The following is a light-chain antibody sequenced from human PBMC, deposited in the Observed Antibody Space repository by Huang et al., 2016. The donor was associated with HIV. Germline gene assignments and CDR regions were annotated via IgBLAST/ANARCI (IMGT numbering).Light chain of an antibody. CDR3: MQGLQTPQT. CDR2: LAS. CDR1: QSLLYSNGYNY. Sequence: DIVLTQSPLSLPVTPGEPASISCRSSQSLLYSNGYNYLHWYLQKPGHSPQLVISLASSRASGGPDSFSGSGSGTDFTVKISRVEAEDVGVYYCMQGLQTPQTFGQGTKVEIK. J-gene: IGKJ1*01. V-gene: IGKV2-28*01.